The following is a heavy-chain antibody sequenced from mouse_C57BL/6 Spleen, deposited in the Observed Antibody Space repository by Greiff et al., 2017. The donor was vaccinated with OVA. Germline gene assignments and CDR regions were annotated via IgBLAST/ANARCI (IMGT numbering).Heavy chain of an antibody. CDR2: IDPSDSYT. D-gene: IGHD1-1*01. Sequence: QVQLQQSGAELVRPGTSVKLSCKASGYTFTSYWMHWVKQRPGQGLEWIGVIDPSDSYTNYNQKFKGKATLTVDTSSSTAYMQLSSLTSEDSAVYYCARRGTVVGAMDYWGQGTSVTVSS. CDR1: GYTFTSYW. J-gene: IGHJ4*01. CDR3: ARRGTVVGAMDY. V-gene: IGHV1-59*01.